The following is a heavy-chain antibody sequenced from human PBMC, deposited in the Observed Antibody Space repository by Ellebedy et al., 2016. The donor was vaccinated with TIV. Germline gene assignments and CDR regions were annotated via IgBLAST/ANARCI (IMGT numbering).Heavy chain of an antibody. CDR1: GFTFGTSW. J-gene: IGHJ4*02. CDR2: INSDGTSA. CDR3: ARDPGWGALDY. Sequence: GESLKISCAASGFTFGTSWMQWVRQAPGKGLVWVSRINSDGTSATYADSVKGRFTISSDNAKNTLYLQMNSLIAEDTAVYYCARDPGWGALDYWGQGTLVSVSS. V-gene: IGHV3-74*01. D-gene: IGHD3-16*01.